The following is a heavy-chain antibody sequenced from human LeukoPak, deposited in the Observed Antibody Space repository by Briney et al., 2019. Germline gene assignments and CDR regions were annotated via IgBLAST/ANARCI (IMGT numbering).Heavy chain of an antibody. J-gene: IGHJ4*02. D-gene: IGHD2-2*01. Sequence: ASVKVSCKVSGYTLTELSMHWVRQAPGKGLEWMGGFDPEDGETIYAQKFQGRVTMTEDTSTGTAYMELSSLRSEDTAVYYCATSLKDIVVVPAAEIRWWGQGTLVTVSS. CDR1: GYTLTELS. CDR2: FDPEDGET. CDR3: ATSLKDIVVVPAAEIRW. V-gene: IGHV1-24*01.